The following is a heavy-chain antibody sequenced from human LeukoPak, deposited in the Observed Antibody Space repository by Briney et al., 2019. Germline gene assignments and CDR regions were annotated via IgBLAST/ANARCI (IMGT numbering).Heavy chain of an antibody. CDR1: GLTFSNYA. V-gene: IGHV3-23*01. J-gene: IGHJ4*02. CDR3: ARKDSGSYYDLDY. D-gene: IGHD1-26*01. Sequence: GGSLRLSCAASGLTFSNYAMSWVRQAPGKGLEWVSGISGSGVTTNYADSVKGRFTISRDNSKNTVYLQMNSLRVEDTAVYYCARKDSGSYYDLDYWGQGALVTVSS. CDR2: ISGSGVTT.